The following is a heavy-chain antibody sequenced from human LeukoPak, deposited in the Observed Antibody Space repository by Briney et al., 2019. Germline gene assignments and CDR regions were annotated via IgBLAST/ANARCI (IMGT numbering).Heavy chain of an antibody. CDR2: INIDGSSP. D-gene: IGHD3-22*01. CDR1: GFTFSNYW. CDR3: ARDRIEDYDSTGYPAY. V-gene: IGHV3-74*01. J-gene: IGHJ4*02. Sequence: GGSLRLSCAASGFTFSNYWMRWVRQAPGKGLVWVSRINIDGSSPGYADFVKGRFTISRDNAKNTVYLQMNSLRVEDTAVYYCARDRIEDYDSTGYPAYWGQGALVTVSS.